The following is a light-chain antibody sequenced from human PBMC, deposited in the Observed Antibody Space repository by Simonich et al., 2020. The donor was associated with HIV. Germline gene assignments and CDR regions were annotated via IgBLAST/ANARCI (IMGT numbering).Light chain of an antibody. Sequence: DIQMTQSPSSLSASVGDRVTITCRASKSISSWLAWYQQKPGKVPKLLIYKASSLESGVPSRFSGSGSGTEFTLTISSLQPDDFATYYCQQYNSYPWTFGQGTKVEIK. CDR2: KAS. V-gene: IGKV1-5*03. CDR1: KSISSW. J-gene: IGKJ1*01. CDR3: QQYNSYPWT.